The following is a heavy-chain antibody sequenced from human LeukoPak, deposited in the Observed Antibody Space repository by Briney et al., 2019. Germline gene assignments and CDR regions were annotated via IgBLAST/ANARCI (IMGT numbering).Heavy chain of an antibody. CDR2: ISTHGETI. CDR1: GFSFRSYA. J-gene: IGHJ4*02. V-gene: IGHV3-23*01. CDR3: AKAAPDTTYFDF. Sequence: GGSLRLSCAASGFSFRSYAMSWVRQAPGKGLEWVSAISTHGETIYYADSVKGRFTTSRDNSKNTLYLQLNSLRVEDTAVYFCAKAAPDTTYFDFWGQETLVTVSS. D-gene: IGHD2/OR15-2a*01.